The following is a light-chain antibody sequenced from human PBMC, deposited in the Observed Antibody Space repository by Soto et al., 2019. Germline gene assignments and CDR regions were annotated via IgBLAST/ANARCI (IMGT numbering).Light chain of an antibody. CDR1: SSDVGNYNL. V-gene: IGLV2-23*02. CDR2: EVS. Sequence: QSVLTQPASVSGSPGQSITISCTGTSSDVGNYNLVSWYQQHPGKAPKLMIYEVSKRPSGVSNRFSGSKSGNTASLTMSGLQCEDEADYHCCSYAGSSIYVFATGTKLTVL. J-gene: IGLJ1*01. CDR3: CSYAGSSIYV.